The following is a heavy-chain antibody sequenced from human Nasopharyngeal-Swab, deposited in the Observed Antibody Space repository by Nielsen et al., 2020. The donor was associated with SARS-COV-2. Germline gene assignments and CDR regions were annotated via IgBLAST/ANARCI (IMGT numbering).Heavy chain of an antibody. V-gene: IGHV3-74*01. CDR1: GFSFSIYW. CDR2: ISSDESTT. Sequence: GGSLRLSCAASGFSFSIYWMHWVRQPPGEGLVWVSGISSDESTTTYADSVKGRFTISRDNTKNTLYLQMNSLRAEDTAVYYCARDSPWQELDYWGQGTLVTVSS. CDR3: ARDSPWQELDY. D-gene: IGHD1-1*01. J-gene: IGHJ4*02.